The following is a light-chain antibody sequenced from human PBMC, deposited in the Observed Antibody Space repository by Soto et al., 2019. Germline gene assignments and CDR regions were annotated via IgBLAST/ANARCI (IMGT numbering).Light chain of an antibody. V-gene: IGLV2-11*01. CDR2: DVN. Sequence: QSALTQPPSVSGSPGQSVSISCTGTSNDVGAYNYVSWYQQHPGKAPKLMIFDVNRRPSGVPDRFSGSKSGNTASLTISGLQGDDEGDYYCCSLAGTYNVIFGGGTKLTVL. CDR1: SNDVGAYNY. J-gene: IGLJ2*01. CDR3: CSLAGTYNVI.